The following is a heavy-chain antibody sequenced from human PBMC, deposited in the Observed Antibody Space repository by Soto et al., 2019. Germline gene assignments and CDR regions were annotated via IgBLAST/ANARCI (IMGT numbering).Heavy chain of an antibody. D-gene: IGHD6-19*01. CDR3: AKEGEDSSGWYDYYYGMDV. CDR2: ISGSGGST. V-gene: IGHV3-23*01. CDR1: GFTFSSYA. Sequence: PGGSLRLSCAASGFTFSSYAMSWVRQAPGKGLEWVSAISGSGGSTYYADSVKGRFTISRDNSKNTLYLQMNSLRAEDTAVYYCAKEGEDSSGWYDYYYGMDVWGPGTTVTVS. J-gene: IGHJ6*02.